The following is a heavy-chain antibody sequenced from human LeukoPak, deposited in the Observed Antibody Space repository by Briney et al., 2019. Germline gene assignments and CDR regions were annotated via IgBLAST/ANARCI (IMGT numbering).Heavy chain of an antibody. CDR3: ASFSGGYARYSQH. CDR2: IYYSGNT. J-gene: IGHJ1*01. D-gene: IGHD1-26*01. V-gene: IGHV4-59*08. CDR1: GGSISSYY. Sequence: PSETLSLTCTVSGGSISSYYWSWIRQPPGKGLEWIGYIYYSGNTNYNPSLKSRVTISVDTSKNQFSLKMNSLTAADTAVYYCASFSGGYARYSQHWGQGTLVTVSS.